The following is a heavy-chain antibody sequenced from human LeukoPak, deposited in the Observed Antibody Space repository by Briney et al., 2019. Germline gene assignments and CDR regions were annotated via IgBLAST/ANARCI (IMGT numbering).Heavy chain of an antibody. CDR2: INGGGGRT. CDR3: AKDGTDYGDYGFDS. CDR1: GFTFSNYA. V-gene: IGHV3-23*01. J-gene: IGHJ4*02. Sequence: GGSLRLSCAASGFTFSNYAMSWVRQAPGKGLEWVSAINGGGGRTYYADSVKGRFTISRDNSKNTVYLQMNSLRAEDTATYYCAKDGTDYGDYGFDSWGQGTLVTVSS. D-gene: IGHD4-17*01.